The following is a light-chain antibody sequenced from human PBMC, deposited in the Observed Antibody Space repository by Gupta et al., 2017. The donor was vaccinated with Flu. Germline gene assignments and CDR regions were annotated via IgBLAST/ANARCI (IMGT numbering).Light chain of an antibody. CDR2: AAS. J-gene: IGKJ2*01. V-gene: IGKV1-12*02. Sequence: LQMIQPPSSVSASVGDRVTPTCRASQAICRWLAWYQQKPGKAPKLLIYAASSLQSGVPSRFSGSGSGTDFTLTITSLQPEDFATYYCHQENSFPSTFGQGTKLEIK. CDR1: QAICRW. CDR3: HQENSFPST.